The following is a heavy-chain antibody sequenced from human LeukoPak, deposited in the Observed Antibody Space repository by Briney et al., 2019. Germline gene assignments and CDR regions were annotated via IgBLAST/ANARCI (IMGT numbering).Heavy chain of an antibody. Sequence: PVGSLTVSRAASGLTFSTYWLHWVRQAPGKGLVWVSRINSDGRSTTWAYFVQRRFTISRDNAKNTLHLQMNSLRAEDTAIYYCAREGTSGWYYFDYWGQAAMAADSS. D-gene: IGHD6-19*01. CDR2: INSDGRST. J-gene: IGHJ4*02. CDR3: AREGTSGWYYFDY. CDR1: GLTFSTYW. V-gene: IGHV3-74*01.